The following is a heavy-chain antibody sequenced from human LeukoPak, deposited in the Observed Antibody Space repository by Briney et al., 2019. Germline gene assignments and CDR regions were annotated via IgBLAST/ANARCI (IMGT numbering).Heavy chain of an antibody. V-gene: IGHV4-39*01. CDR3: ARILNYYDSSGYYYHVQYYFDY. J-gene: IGHJ4*02. D-gene: IGHD3-22*01. CDR1: GGSISSSSYY. Sequence: PSETLSLTCTVSGGSISSSSYYWGWIRQPPGKGLEWIGSIYYSGSTYYNPSLKSRVTISVDTSKNQFPLKLSSVTAADTAVYYCARILNYYDSSGYYYHVQYYFDYWGQGTLVTVSS. CDR2: IYYSGST.